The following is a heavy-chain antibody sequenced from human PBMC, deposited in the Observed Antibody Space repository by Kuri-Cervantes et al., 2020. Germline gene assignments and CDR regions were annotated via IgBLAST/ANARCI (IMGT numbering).Heavy chain of an antibody. Sequence: GESLKISCAASGFTFDDYAMHWVRQAPGKGLEWVSLISWDGGSTYYADSVKGRFTISRDNARNSLYLQMNSLRAEDTAVYYCTRFIDGFVGYWGQGILVTVSS. CDR1: GFTFDDYA. CDR2: ISWDGGST. V-gene: IGHV3-43D*04. J-gene: IGHJ4*02. D-gene: IGHD5-24*01. CDR3: TRFIDGFVGY.